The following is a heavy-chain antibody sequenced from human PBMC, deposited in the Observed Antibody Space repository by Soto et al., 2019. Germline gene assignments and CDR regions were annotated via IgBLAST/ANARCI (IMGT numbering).Heavy chain of an antibody. CDR1: GGTFSNYV. CDR3: ARDMTRTVVPYFDF. Sequence: QVQLVQSGAEVKKPGSSVKVSCKASGGTFSNYVVNWVRQAPGQGLGWMGRIIPISGAANYAQKFQGRGTIAAVKSTSTSYMELSSLRSEDTAVYYFARDMTRTVVPYFDFWGQGTLVTVSS. J-gene: IGHJ4*02. CDR2: IIPISGAA. V-gene: IGHV1-69*06. D-gene: IGHD1-7*01.